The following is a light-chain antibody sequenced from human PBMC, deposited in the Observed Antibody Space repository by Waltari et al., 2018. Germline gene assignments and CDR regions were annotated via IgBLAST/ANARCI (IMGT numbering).Light chain of an antibody. CDR3: QQYYTYS. V-gene: IGKV1-5*03. Sequence: TNTCRGSQRISGGLVWYQHKPGKAPKLLIYKASSLESGVPSRFSGSGSGTEFTLTISSLQPDDIATYYCQQYYTYSFGQGTKVEIK. CDR1: QRISGG. CDR2: KAS. J-gene: IGKJ1*01.